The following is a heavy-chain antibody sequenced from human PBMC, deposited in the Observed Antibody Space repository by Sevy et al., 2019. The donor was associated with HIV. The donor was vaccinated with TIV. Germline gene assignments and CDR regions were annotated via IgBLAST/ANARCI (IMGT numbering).Heavy chain of an antibody. CDR2: ISYDGSDK. D-gene: IGHD3-3*01. Sequence: GGSLRLSCAASGFTFTMYGLHWVRQAPGKGLDWVALISYDGSDKYYADSVKGRFTISRDNSTNTLYLQMNSLRAEDTAVYYCSRNRWSGYSSWFDPWGQGTLVTVSS. J-gene: IGHJ5*02. V-gene: IGHV3-30*03. CDR1: GFTFTMYG. CDR3: SRNRWSGYSSWFDP.